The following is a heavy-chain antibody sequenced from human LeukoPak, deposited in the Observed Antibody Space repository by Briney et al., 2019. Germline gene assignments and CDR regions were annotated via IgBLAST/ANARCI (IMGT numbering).Heavy chain of an antibody. V-gene: IGHV3-23*01. J-gene: IGHJ6*04. D-gene: IGHD3-10*01. CDR3: AKGHMVRGSYGMDV. CDR2: ISGLGSNT. CDR1: GLTFSSYA. Sequence: GGSLRLSCAASGLTFSSYAMSWVRQAPGKGLEWVSGISGLGSNTYYADSVKGRFTISRDNSKNTLYLQMHSLRAEDTAVYYCAKGHMVRGSYGMDVWGKGTTVTVSS.